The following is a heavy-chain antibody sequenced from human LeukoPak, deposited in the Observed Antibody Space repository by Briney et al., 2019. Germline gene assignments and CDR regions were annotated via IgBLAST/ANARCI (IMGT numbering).Heavy chain of an antibody. V-gene: IGHV3-23*01. CDR3: AKVTGYSSSWYEVDY. CDR2: ISGSGGST. D-gene: IGHD6-13*01. J-gene: IGHJ4*02. CDR1: YX. Sequence: YXXSWXXXAPGKGLEWVSAISGSGGSTYYAASVKGRFTISRDNSKNTLYLQMNSLRAEDTAVYYCAKVTGYSSSWYEVDYWGQGTLVTVSS.